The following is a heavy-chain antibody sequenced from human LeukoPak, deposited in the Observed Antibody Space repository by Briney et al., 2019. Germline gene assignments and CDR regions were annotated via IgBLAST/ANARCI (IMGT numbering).Heavy chain of an antibody. D-gene: IGHD1-14*01. J-gene: IGHJ4*02. Sequence: ASVKVSCKASGYTLTGYYMHWLRQAPGQGLEWMGWINPNSGDTNYAQKFQGRVTMTRDTSISTAYMELSRLTSDDTAVYYCAKNPSEYYFDYWGQGTLVTVSS. CDR2: INPNSGDT. CDR3: AKNPSEYYFDY. CDR1: GYTLTGYY. V-gene: IGHV1-2*02.